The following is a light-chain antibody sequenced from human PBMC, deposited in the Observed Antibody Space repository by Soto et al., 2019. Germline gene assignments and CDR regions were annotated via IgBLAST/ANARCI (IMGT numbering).Light chain of an antibody. CDR1: RTISSD. J-gene: IGKJ1*01. CDR2: AAS. CDR3: QQSYSVPWT. Sequence: DIQMTQTPSSLSPSVGDRVTITCRASRTISSDINWYQQKPGQAPKFLIYAASSLQSGVPSRFSGSGSGTDFTLTISSLQPEDSATYFCQQSYSVPWTFGQGTKVEV. V-gene: IGKV1-39*01.